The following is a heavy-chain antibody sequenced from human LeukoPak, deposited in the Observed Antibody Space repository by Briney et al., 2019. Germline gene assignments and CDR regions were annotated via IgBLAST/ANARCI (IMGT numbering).Heavy chain of an antibody. CDR2: IYYSGST. J-gene: IGHJ3*02. V-gene: IGHV4-39*07. D-gene: IGHD3-22*01. CDR3: ARAKYYYDSSGYFGLGAFDI. CDR1: GGSIGSSSYY. Sequence: SETLSLTCTVSGGSIGSSSYYWGWIRQPPGKGLEWIGSIYYSGSTYYNPSLKSRVTISVDTSKNQFSLKLSSVTAADTAVYYCARAKYYYDSSGYFGLGAFDIWGQGTMVTVSS.